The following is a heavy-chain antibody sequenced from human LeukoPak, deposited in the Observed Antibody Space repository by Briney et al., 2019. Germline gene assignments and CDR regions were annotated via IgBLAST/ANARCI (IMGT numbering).Heavy chain of an antibody. J-gene: IGHJ6*02. CDR2: ISGSGGST. D-gene: IGHD3-22*01. V-gene: IGHV3-23*01. CDR3: AKDFYDSSGYYGYYYYGMDV. Sequence: GGSLRLSCAASGFTFSNYAMSWVRQAPGKGLEWVSAISGSGGSTYYADSVKGRFTISRDNSKNTLYLQMNSLRAEDTAVYYCAKDFYDSSGYYGYYYYGMDVWGQGTTVTVSS. CDR1: GFTFSNYA.